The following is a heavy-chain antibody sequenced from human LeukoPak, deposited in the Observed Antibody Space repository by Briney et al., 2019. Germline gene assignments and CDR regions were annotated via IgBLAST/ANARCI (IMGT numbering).Heavy chain of an antibody. CDR1: GFTFSSYG. D-gene: IGHD3-16*01. CDR2: IRDDGSNK. CDR3: AKFTYVDFDY. Sequence: RGSLRLSCAASGFTFSSYGMHWVRQAPGKGLEWVAFIRDDGSNKYYTDSVKGRFTISRDNSKNTLYLQMNSLRAEDTAVYYCAKFTYVDFDYWGQGTLVTVSS. J-gene: IGHJ4*02. V-gene: IGHV3-30*02.